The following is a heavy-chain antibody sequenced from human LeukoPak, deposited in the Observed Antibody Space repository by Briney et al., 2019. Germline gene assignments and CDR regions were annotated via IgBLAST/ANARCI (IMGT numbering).Heavy chain of an antibody. V-gene: IGHV4-59*08. CDR1: GGSFSSYY. CDR2: IYYSGST. CDR3: ARQIIVGATDYFDY. J-gene: IGHJ4*02. Sequence: PSETLSLTCAVYGGSFSSYYWSWIRQPPGKGLEWIGYIYYSGSTNYNPSLKSRVTISVDTSKNQFSLKLSSVTAADTAVYYCARQIIVGATDYFDYWGQGTLVTVSS. D-gene: IGHD1-26*01.